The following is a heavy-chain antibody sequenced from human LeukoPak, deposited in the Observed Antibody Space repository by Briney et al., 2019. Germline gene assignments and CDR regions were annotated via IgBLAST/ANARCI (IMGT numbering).Heavy chain of an antibody. D-gene: IGHD3-22*01. J-gene: IGHJ3*02. CDR1: GFTFSSYS. CDR2: IRYDGSNK. V-gene: IGHV3-30*02. Sequence: GGSLRLSCAASGFTFSSYSMNWVRQAPGKGLEWVAFIRYDGSNKYYADSVKGRFTISRDNSKNTLYLQMNSLRAEDTAVYYCAKDRGPTMIDAFDIWGQGTMVTVSS. CDR3: AKDRGPTMIDAFDI.